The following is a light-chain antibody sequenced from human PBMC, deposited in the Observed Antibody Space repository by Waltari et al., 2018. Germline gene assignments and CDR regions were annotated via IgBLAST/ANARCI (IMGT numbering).Light chain of an antibody. CDR2: GKN. CDR1: TLRTYY. CDR3: NSRDSSGNHLWV. V-gene: IGLV3-19*01. J-gene: IGLJ3*02. Sequence: SSELTQDPAVSVALGQTVRITCQGDTLRTYYASWYQQKPGQAPVLVMYGKNNRPSGIPDRFSGSSSRNTASLTITGAQAEDEADYYCNSRDSSGNHLWVFGGGTKLTVL.